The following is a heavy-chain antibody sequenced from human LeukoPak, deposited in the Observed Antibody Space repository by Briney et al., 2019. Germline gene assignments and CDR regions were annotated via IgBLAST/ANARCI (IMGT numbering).Heavy chain of an antibody. Sequence: SETLSLTCTVSGGSISSYYWGWIRQPPGKGLEWIGSFYYSGSTYYNPSLKSRVTISVDTSKNHFSLKLSSVTAADTAVYYCASVSGYCSGGSCYNWFDPWGQGTLVTVSS. V-gene: IGHV4-39*07. CDR2: FYYSGST. CDR3: ASVSGYCSGGSCYNWFDP. J-gene: IGHJ5*02. D-gene: IGHD2-15*01. CDR1: GGSISSYY.